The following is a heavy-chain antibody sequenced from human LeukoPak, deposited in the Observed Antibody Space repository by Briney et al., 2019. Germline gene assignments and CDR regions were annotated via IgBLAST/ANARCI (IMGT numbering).Heavy chain of an antibody. D-gene: IGHD1-20*01. CDR1: GFTFSSYA. V-gene: IGHV3-23*01. J-gene: IGHJ4*02. CDR3: ARDLTGTLDY. Sequence: GGSLRLSCAASGFTFSSYAMSWVRQAPGKGLEWVSAISGSGGSTYYADSVKGRFTISRDNSKNTLYLRMNSLRAEDTAVYYCARDLTGTLDYWGQGTLVTVSS. CDR2: ISGSGGST.